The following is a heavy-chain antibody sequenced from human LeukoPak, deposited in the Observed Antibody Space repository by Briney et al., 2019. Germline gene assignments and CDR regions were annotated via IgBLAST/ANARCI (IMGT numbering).Heavy chain of an antibody. J-gene: IGHJ4*02. CDR1: GGSISSYY. D-gene: IGHD5-18*01. CDR2: IYYSGST. V-gene: IGHV4-59*01. CDR3: AREWGYSSSFDY. Sequence: PSETLSLTCTVSGGSISSYYWSWIRQPPGKGLEWIGYIYYSGSTNYNPSLKSRVTISVDTSKNQFSLKLSSVTAADTAVYYCAREWGYSSSFDYWGQGTLVTVSS.